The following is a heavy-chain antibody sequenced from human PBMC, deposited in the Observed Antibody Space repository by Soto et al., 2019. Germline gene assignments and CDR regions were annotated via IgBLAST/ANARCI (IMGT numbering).Heavy chain of an antibody. D-gene: IGHD3-22*01. Sequence: ASVKVSCKVSGYTLTELSMHWVRQAPGKGLEWMGGFDPEDGETIYAQKFQGRVTMTEDTSTDTAYMELSSLRSEDTAVYYCATVIYYYDSSGYYYNFDCWGQGTLATVSS. CDR3: ATVIYYYDSSGYYYNFDC. V-gene: IGHV1-24*01. CDR1: GYTLTELS. J-gene: IGHJ4*02. CDR2: FDPEDGET.